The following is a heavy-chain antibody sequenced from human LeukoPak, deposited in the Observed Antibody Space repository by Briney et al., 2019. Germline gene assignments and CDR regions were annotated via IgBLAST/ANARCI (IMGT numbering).Heavy chain of an antibody. CDR3: ARAPYCGGGSCLGRYYFDY. V-gene: IGHV3-64*01. CDR1: GFTFSSYA. CDR2: ISSNGGST. J-gene: IGHJ4*02. Sequence: GGSLRLSCAASGFTFSSYAMHWVRQAPGKGLEYVSAISSNGGSTYYANSVKGRFTISRDNSKNTLYLQMGSLRAEDMAVYYCARAPYCGGGSCLGRYYFDYWGQGTLVTVSS. D-gene: IGHD2-15*01.